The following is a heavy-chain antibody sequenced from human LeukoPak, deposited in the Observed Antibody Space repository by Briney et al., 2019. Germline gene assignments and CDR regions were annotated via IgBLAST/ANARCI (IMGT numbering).Heavy chain of an antibody. CDR2: INMYTANP. V-gene: IGHV7-4-1*02. CDR1: GYTFTRYA. D-gene: IGHD3-16*01. J-gene: IGHJ4*02. CDR3: ARHDNDDDFDY. Sequence: ASVKVSCTASGYTFTRYAINWLRQAPGQGLEWMGWINMYTANPAYTQGFTERFVFSLDTSVTTAYLQISNLKTEDTAVYYCARHDNDDDFDYWGQGTLVTVSS.